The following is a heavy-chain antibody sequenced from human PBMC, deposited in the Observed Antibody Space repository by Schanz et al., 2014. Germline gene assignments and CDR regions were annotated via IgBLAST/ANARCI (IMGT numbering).Heavy chain of an antibody. CDR1: GGSINSNSYY. CDR3: ARHGPLAGIPLDY. CDR2: VFYTGTT. V-gene: IGHV4-39*01. Sequence: QLQLQESGPGLVKPSETLSLICSVSGGSINSNSYYWGWIRQPPGKGLEWIGNVFYTGTTYTNPSLRSRLPLSVDTSNNQSSLKWPSVTAADTAVYFCARHGPLAGIPLDYWGRGTLVTVSS. D-gene: IGHD6-19*01. J-gene: IGHJ4*02.